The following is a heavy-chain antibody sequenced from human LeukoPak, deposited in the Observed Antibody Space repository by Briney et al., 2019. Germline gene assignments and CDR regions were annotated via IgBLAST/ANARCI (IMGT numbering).Heavy chain of an antibody. V-gene: IGHV4-61*02. D-gene: IGHD4-17*01. CDR3: ARGKNDYGDYVFDY. Sequence: SETLSLTCTVSGGSISSGSSSWSWIRQPAGEGLEWIGRIYTSGSTNYNPSLKSRVTISVDTSKNRFSLKLSSVTAADTAVYYCARGKNDYGDYVFDYWGQGTLVTVSS. J-gene: IGHJ4*02. CDR2: IYTSGST. CDR1: GGSISSGSSS.